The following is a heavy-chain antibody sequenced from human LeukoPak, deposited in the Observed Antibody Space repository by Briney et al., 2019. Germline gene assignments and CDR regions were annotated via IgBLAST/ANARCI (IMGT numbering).Heavy chain of an antibody. D-gene: IGHD2-8*01. Sequence: GGSLRLSCAASGFTFSSYGMHWVRQAPGKGLEWVAFIRYDGSNKYYADSVKGRFTISRDNSKNTLYLQMNSLRDEDTAVYYCARDRGYCTSDDCYRWFHYWGQGTLVIVSS. CDR3: ARDRGYCTSDDCYRWFHY. V-gene: IGHV3-30*02. CDR1: GFTFSSYG. J-gene: IGHJ4*02. CDR2: IRYDGSNK.